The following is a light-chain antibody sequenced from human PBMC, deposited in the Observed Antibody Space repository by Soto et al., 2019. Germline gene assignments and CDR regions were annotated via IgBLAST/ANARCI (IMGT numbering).Light chain of an antibody. CDR3: SSYAGSNNWV. CDR2: EVS. CDR1: SSDVGCYKY. J-gene: IGLJ2*01. Sequence: QSVLTQPPSASGSLGQSVTISCTGTSSDVGCYKYVSWYQQHPGKAPKLMIYEVSKRPSGVPDRLSGSKSGNTASLTVSGLQAEDEADYYCSSYAGSNNWVFGGGTKVTVL. V-gene: IGLV2-8*01.